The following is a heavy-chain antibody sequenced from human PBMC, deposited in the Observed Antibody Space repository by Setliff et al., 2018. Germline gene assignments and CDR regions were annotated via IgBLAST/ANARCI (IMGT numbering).Heavy chain of an antibody. CDR3: ARTCSGSGCYAGLES. CDR2: ILDDGVKK. Sequence: PGGSLRLSCAASGFTFSTYRMHWVRQAPGKGLEWVAVILDDGVKKYHADPVKGRFTISRDNSKNTLYLQMNSLRPEDTAVYYCARTCSGSGCYAGLESWGQGTPVTVS. CDR1: GFTFSTYR. J-gene: IGHJ4*02. D-gene: IGHD2-15*01. V-gene: IGHV3-30*03.